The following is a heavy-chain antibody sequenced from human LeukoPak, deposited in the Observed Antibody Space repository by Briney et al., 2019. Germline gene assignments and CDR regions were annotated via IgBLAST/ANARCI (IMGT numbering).Heavy chain of an antibody. V-gene: IGHV1-18*01. CDR3: ARVYYDFWSGYEYDAFDI. CDR1: GYTFTSYG. D-gene: IGHD3-3*01. CDR2: ISAYNGNT. J-gene: IGHJ3*02. Sequence: ASVKVSCKASGYTFTSYGITWVRQAPGQGLEWMGWISAYNGNTNYAQKLQGGVTMTTDTSTNTAYMELRSLRSDDTAVYYCARVYYDFWSGYEYDAFDIWGQGTMVTVS.